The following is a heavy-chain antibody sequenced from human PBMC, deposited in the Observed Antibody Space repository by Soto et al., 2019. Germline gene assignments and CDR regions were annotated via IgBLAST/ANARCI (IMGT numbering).Heavy chain of an antibody. D-gene: IGHD6-6*01. CDR1: GFTLSGYA. J-gene: IGHJ6*03. CDR3: ARRARPDFYYMDV. V-gene: IGHV3-64*01. Sequence: EVQLVESGGGLAQPGGSLRLSCAASGFTLSGYAMDWVRQAPGKGLEYVSGISTNGVGTYYANSVQGRFTICRDNSKNTVYLQMGSLRPEDMAVYYCARRARPDFYYMDVWGKGTTVTVSS. CDR2: ISTNGVGT.